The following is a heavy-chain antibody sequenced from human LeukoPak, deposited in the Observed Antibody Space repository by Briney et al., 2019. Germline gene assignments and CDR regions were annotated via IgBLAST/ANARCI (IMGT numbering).Heavy chain of an antibody. CDR1: GYTFTSYD. D-gene: IGHD3-10*01. CDR2: ISAYNGNT. Sequence: GASVKVSCKASGYTFTSYDMNWVRQAPGQGLEWMGWISAYNGNTNYAQKLQGRVTMTTDTSTSTAYMELRSLRSDDTAVYYCARDSVGFGELSVGKALRTWGQGTLVTVSS. V-gene: IGHV1-18*01. CDR3: ARDSVGFGELSVGKALRT. J-gene: IGHJ4*02.